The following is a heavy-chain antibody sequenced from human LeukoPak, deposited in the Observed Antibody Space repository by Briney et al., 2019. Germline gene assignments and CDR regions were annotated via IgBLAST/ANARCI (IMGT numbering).Heavy chain of an antibody. Sequence: PSETLSLTCTVSGYSISSGYYWGWLRQPPGKGLEWIGSIYHSGSTYYNPSLKSRVTISVDTSKNQFSLKLSSVTAADTAVYYCASPTYYYDSSGYLRYYFDYWGQGTLVTVSS. CDR3: ASPTYYYDSSGYLRYYFDY. CDR2: IYHSGST. CDR1: GYSISSGYY. J-gene: IGHJ4*02. D-gene: IGHD3-22*01. V-gene: IGHV4-38-2*02.